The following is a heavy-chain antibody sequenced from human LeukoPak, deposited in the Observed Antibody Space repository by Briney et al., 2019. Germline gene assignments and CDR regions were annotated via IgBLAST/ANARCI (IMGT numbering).Heavy chain of an antibody. CDR1: GFTFSNYW. CDR3: ARTLAARDTSAYIDY. Sequence: GGSLRLSCAASGFTFSNYWMTWVRQAPGKGQEWVANIKEDGSEDNYVDSVKGRFTISRDNARNSLYLQMNSLRDEDTAVCFCARTLAARDTSAYIDYWGQGTLVTVSS. D-gene: IGHD3-22*01. V-gene: IGHV3-7*01. CDR2: IKEDGSED. J-gene: IGHJ4*02.